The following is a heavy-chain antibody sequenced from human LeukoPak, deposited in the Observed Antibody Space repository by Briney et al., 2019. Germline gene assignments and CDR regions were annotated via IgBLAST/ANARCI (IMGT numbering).Heavy chain of an antibody. V-gene: IGHV3-23*01. CDR1: GFTFSSYA. CDR3: AKAEWLLRRTLYYFDY. Sequence: GGSLRLSCAASGFTFSSYAMSWVCQAPGKGLEWVSAISGSGGSTYYADSVKGRFTISRDNSKNTLYLQMNSLRAEDTAVYYCAKAEWLLRRTLYYFDYWGQGTPVTVSS. CDR2: ISGSGGST. J-gene: IGHJ4*02. D-gene: IGHD3-22*01.